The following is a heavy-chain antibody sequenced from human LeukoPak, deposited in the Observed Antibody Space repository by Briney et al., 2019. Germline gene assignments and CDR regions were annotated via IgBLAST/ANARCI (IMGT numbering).Heavy chain of an antibody. CDR3: ARDIVVVVASPPWWYFDL. D-gene: IGHD2-15*01. CDR1: GGSISSFR. V-gene: IGHV4-59*01. J-gene: IGHJ2*01. Sequence: SETLSLICTVSGGSISSFRWNWIRQPPGKGLEWIGSIDYSGSTNYNPSLKSRVTVSVDSSKNQFSLKLTSVTAADTAVYYCARDIVVVVASPPWWYFDLWGRGTLVTVSS. CDR2: IDYSGST.